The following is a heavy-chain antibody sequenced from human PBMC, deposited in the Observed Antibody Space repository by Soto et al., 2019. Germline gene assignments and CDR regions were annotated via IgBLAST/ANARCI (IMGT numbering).Heavy chain of an antibody. J-gene: IGHJ4*02. CDR2: IYHSGST. Sequence: SETLSLTCAVSGGSISSGGYSWSWIRQPPGKGLEWIGYIYHSGSTYYNPSLKSRVTLSVDRSKNQFSLKLSSVTAADTAVYYCARGMTPVTTLDSWGQGTLVTVSS. D-gene: IGHD4-4*01. CDR3: ARGMTPVTTLDS. CDR1: GGSISSGGYS. V-gene: IGHV4-30-2*01.